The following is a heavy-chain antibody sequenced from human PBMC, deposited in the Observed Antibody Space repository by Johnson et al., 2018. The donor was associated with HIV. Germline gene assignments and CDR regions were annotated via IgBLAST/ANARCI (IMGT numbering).Heavy chain of an antibody. CDR1: GFTFSGYG. J-gene: IGHJ3*02. V-gene: IGHV3-30*02. CDR3: ARRDLGTLSLDI. CDR2: IRYDGSNK. Sequence: VQLVESGGGVVQPGGSLRLSCAASGFTFSGYGMHWVRQAPGKGLEWVAFIRYDGSNKYYTDSVKGRFTISRDNSKNTLYLQMNSLRAEDTAVYYCARRDLGTLSLDIWGQGTMVTVSS. D-gene: IGHD4-23*01.